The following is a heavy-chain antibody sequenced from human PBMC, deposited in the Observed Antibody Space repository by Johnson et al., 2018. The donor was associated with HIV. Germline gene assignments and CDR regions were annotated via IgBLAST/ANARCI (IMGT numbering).Heavy chain of an antibody. CDR3: ARSRGGSSEDAFDI. V-gene: IGHV3-30*03. CDR2: ISYDGSNE. CDR1: GFTFSTYG. Sequence: LVESGGGVVQPGRSLRLSCAASGFTFSTYGMHWVRQAPGKGLEWVAVISYDGSNEYYVESVKGRFTISSVNAKNSLYLQMNSLRAEDTAFYYCARSRGGSSEDAFDIWGQGTMVTVSS. J-gene: IGHJ3*02. D-gene: IGHD1-26*01.